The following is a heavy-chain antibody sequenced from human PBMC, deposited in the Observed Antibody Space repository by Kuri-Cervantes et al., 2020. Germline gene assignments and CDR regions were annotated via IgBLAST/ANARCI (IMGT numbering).Heavy chain of an antibody. Sequence: SVKVSCKASGGTFSSYAISWVRQAPGQGLEWMGGIIPIFGTANYAQKFQGRVTITADESTSTAYMELSSLRSDDTAVYYCARASDFSQQLVYYYYYGMDVWGQGTTVTVSS. CDR3: ARASDFSQQLVYYYYYGMDV. CDR1: GGTFSSYA. V-gene: IGHV1-69*13. D-gene: IGHD6-13*01. J-gene: IGHJ6*02. CDR2: IIPIFGTA.